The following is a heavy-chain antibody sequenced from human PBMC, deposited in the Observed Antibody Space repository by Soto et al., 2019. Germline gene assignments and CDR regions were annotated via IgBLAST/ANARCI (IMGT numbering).Heavy chain of an antibody. Sequence: GESLKISCKGSGYTFTSYWIGWVRQMPGKGLEWMGIIYPGDSHTTYSPSFQGQVAISADKSISTAYLQWSSLKASDTAMYYCARRISNWYFDLWGRDTLVTVSS. CDR1: GYTFTSYW. D-gene: IGHD3-3*02. CDR2: IYPGDSHT. J-gene: IGHJ2*01. V-gene: IGHV5-51*01. CDR3: ARRISNWYFDL.